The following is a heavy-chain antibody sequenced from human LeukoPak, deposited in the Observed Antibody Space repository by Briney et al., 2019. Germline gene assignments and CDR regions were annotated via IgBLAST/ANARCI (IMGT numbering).Heavy chain of an antibody. J-gene: IGHJ6*03. Sequence: WASVKVSCKASGYTFTTDYIHWVRQAPGQGLEWMGIINLSGGSTTYAQKFQGRVIMTGDTSTSTVYMELRSLRSEDTAVYYCARARGSGSYYGHDYYYYYYMDVWGQGTTVTVSS. CDR1: GYTFTTDY. CDR2: INLSGGST. V-gene: IGHV1-46*01. D-gene: IGHD3-10*01. CDR3: ARARGSGSYYGHDYYYYYYMDV.